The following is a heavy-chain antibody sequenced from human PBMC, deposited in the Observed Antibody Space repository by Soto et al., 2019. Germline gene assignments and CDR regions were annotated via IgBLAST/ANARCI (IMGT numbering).Heavy chain of an antibody. CDR3: AKDLERTYTYYYSMDV. V-gene: IGHV3-30*18. D-gene: IGHD1-1*01. J-gene: IGHJ6*02. CDR1: GFTFSSYG. CDR2: ISYDGSNK. Sequence: QVQLVESGGGVVQPGRSLRLSCAASGFTFSSYGMHWVRQAPGKGLEWVAVISYDGSNKYYADSVKGRFTISRDNSKNTLYLQMNSLRAEDTAVYYCAKDLERTYTYYYSMDVWGQGTTVTVSS.